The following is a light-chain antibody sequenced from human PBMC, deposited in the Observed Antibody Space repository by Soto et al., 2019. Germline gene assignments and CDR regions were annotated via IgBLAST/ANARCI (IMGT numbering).Light chain of an antibody. J-gene: IGKJ5*01. CDR3: QQYDDWPIT. V-gene: IGKV3-15*01. Sequence: EIVMTQSPDTVYVSPGERATLSCRASQSVRSNLAWYQHKPGQAHRLLIYDGSTRALGIPARFSGSESGTEFTLTIRSLQSEDFAVYFCQQYDDWPITFGQGTRLEIK. CDR2: DGS. CDR1: QSVRSN.